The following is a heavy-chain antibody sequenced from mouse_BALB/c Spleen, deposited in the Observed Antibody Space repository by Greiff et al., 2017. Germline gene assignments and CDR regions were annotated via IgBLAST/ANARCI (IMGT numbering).Heavy chain of an antibody. CDR1: GYSFTDYI. CDR2: INPYYGST. Sequence: VQLQQTGPELVKPGASVKISCKASGYSFTDYIMLWVKQSHGKSLEWIGNINPYYGSTSYNLKFKGKATLTVDKSSSTAYMQLNSLTSEDSAVYYCATDSSGLRRGFAYWGQGTLVTVSA. CDR3: ATDSSGLRRGFAY. V-gene: IGHV1-39*01. D-gene: IGHD3-2*01. J-gene: IGHJ3*01.